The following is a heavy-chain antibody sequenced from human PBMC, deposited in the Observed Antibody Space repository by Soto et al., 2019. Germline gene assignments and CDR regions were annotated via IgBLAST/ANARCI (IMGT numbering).Heavy chain of an antibody. CDR1: GFTFSSYA. CDR2: ISGSGGST. D-gene: IGHD4-17*01. CDR3: AKDLVPYGDPGYFDY. V-gene: IGHV3-23*01. J-gene: IGHJ4*02. Sequence: GGSLRLSCAASGFTFSSYAMSWVRQAPGKGLEWVSAISGSGGSTYYADSVKGRFTISRDNSKNTLYLQMNSLRAEDTAVYYCAKDLVPYGDPGYFDYWGQGTLVTVSS.